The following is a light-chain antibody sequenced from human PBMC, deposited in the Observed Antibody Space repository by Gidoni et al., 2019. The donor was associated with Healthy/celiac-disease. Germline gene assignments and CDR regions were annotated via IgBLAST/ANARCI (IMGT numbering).Light chain of an antibody. Sequence: DIVLTQCPATLSLSPGERATLSCRATQSVSSYLTSYQQKPGQAPRLLIYDASNRPTGIPARFSGSGSGTDVTLTISSLEPEDFAVYYCQQRSNWPPITFGQGTRLEIK. J-gene: IGKJ5*01. CDR3: QQRSNWPPIT. CDR2: DAS. CDR1: QSVSSY. V-gene: IGKV3-11*01.